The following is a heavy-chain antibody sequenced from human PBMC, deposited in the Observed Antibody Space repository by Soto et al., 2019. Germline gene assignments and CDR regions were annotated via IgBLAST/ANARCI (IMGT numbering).Heavy chain of an antibody. CDR1: GASVSSHH. D-gene: IGHD6-19*01. V-gene: IGHV4-59*02. J-gene: IGHJ4*02. CDR3: AAYRRGEGGRGY. CDR2: DYSDSA. Sequence: QVQLQESGPGVVKPSETLSLTCTVSGASVSSHHWTWIRQPPGKGLEWIGDYSDSASYSPSLKSRVTVSADTPKNQFSLNLSSVTAADTAVSYCAAYRRGEGGRGYWGQGTLVTVSS.